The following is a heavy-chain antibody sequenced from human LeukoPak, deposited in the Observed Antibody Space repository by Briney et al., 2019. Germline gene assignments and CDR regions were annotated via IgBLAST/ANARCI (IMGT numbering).Heavy chain of an antibody. Sequence: GGSLRLSCAASGFTFNSYSMNWVRQAPGKGLEWVSSISSSSSYIYYADSVKGRFTISRDNAKNSLYLQMNSLRAEDTAVYYCARGRPPYYDYVCGSYRYTLGWGQGTLVTVSS. D-gene: IGHD3-16*02. CDR2: ISSSSSYI. J-gene: IGHJ4*02. CDR3: ARGRPPYYDYVCGSYRYTLG. CDR1: GFTFNSYS. V-gene: IGHV3-21*01.